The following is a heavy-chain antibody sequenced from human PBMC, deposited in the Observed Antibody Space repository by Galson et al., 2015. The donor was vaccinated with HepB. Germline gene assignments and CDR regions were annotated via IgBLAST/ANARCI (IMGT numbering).Heavy chain of an antibody. Sequence: SVKVSCKASGDTFSIYPVSWVRQAPGQGLEWMGGIIPMFDRANYPQKFQGRVTITADGSTNTAYMELRSLRSEDTALYYCATLTFGRVVVPGDTFDFWGQGTLVTVPS. CDR3: ATLTFGRVVVPGDTFDF. CDR1: GDTFSIYP. V-gene: IGHV1-69*13. D-gene: IGHD3-16*02. CDR2: IIPMFDRA. J-gene: IGHJ3*01.